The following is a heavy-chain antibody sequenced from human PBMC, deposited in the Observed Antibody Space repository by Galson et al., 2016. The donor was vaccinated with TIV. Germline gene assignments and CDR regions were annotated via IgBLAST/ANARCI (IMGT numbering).Heavy chain of an antibody. Sequence: SLRLSCAASGFTFSSYRMNWVGQAPGKGLEWVSSITSSGNHIYYADSLKSRLTISRDNARNSLYLQMNSLRAEDTAVYYCAREGYCSGGTCYSAYYGMDVWGQGTTVTVSS. CDR2: ITSSGNHI. D-gene: IGHD2-15*01. V-gene: IGHV3-21*01. CDR1: GFTFSSYR. J-gene: IGHJ6*02. CDR3: AREGYCSGGTCYSAYYGMDV.